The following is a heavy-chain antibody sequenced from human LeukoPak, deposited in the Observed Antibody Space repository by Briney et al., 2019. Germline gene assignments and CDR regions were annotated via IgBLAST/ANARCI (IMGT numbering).Heavy chain of an antibody. CDR2: IKQGGSEK. V-gene: IGHV3-7*01. J-gene: IGHJ4*02. D-gene: IGHD3-22*01. CDR1: GFTFGTFW. CDR3: ARPYDSSGYYYYFDY. Sequence: QTGGSLRLSCEASGFTFGTFWMSWVRQAPGKGLEWVANIKQGGSEKNYVDSVKGRFTIARDDAKNSLYLQMNSLRAEDTAVYFCARPYDSSGYYYYFDYWGQGTLVTVSS.